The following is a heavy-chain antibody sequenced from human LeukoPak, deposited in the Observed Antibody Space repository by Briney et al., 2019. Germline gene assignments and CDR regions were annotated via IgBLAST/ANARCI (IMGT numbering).Heavy chain of an antibody. CDR3: AASSSWYPYYFDY. CDR2: ISGSGGST. V-gene: IGHV3-23*01. D-gene: IGHD6-13*01. Sequence: GGSLRLSCVASGFTFSSYVMSWVRQAPGKGLEWVSGISGSGGSTYYADSVKGRFTISRDNSKNTLYLQMNSLRAEDTAVYYCAASSSWYPYYFDYWGQGTLVTVSS. CDR1: GFTFSSYV. J-gene: IGHJ4*02.